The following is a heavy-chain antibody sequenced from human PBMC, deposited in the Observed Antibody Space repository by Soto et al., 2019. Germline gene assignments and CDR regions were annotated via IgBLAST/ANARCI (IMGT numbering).Heavy chain of an antibody. J-gene: IGHJ6*02. CDR1: GFTFSSYS. CDR3: ARATRGMDV. V-gene: IGHV3-48*02. CDR2: ISSSSTI. Sequence: PGGSLRLSCAASGFTFSSYSMNWVRQAPGKGLEWVSYISSSSTIYYADSVKGRFTISRDNAKNSLYLQMNSLRDEDTAVYYCARATRGMDVWGQGTTVTVSS.